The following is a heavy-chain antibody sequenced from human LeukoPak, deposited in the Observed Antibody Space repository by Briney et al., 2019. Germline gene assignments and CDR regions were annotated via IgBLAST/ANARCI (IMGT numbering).Heavy chain of an antibody. Sequence: SETLSLTCIVSGASISSGSYYWGWIRQPPGKGLEWIGSIYYSGSTYYNPSLESRVTISVDTSKSHFSLRLSSVTAADTAVYYCARHVSLRRFDYWGQETLVTVSS. J-gene: IGHJ4*02. V-gene: IGHV4-39*01. CDR2: IYYSGST. CDR3: ARHVSLRRFDY. D-gene: IGHD5-12*01. CDR1: GASISSGSYY.